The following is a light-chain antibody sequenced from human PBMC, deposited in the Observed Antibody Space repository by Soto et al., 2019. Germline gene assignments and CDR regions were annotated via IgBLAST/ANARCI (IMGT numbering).Light chain of an antibody. V-gene: IGKV1-5*03. CDR2: KAS. CDR3: QQYNSYSWT. CDR1: ESISSW. J-gene: IGKJ1*01. Sequence: DIQITQSPPPLPASAGDRVTITCRASESISSWLAWYQQKPGKAPKLLMYKASSLESGVPSRFSGSGTGTEFTLTISSPQPDDFATYYCQQYNSYSWTFGQGTKVDIK.